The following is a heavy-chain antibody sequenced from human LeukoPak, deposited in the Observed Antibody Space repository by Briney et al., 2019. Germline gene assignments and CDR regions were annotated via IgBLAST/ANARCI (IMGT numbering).Heavy chain of an antibody. CDR2: IIPIFGTA. D-gene: IGHD2-21*02. CDR1: GGTFSSYA. Sequence: ASVKVSCKASGGTFSSYAISWVRQAPGQGLEWMGGIIPIFGTANYARKFQGRVTITADESTGTAYMELSSLRSEDTAVYYCARGGDSNPLYYYYYMDVWGKGTTVTVSS. V-gene: IGHV1-69*13. J-gene: IGHJ6*03. CDR3: ARGGDSNPLYYYYYMDV.